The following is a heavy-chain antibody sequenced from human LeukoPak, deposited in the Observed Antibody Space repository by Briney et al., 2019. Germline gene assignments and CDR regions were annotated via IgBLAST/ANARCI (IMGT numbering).Heavy chain of an antibody. CDR1: GYTFTNYY. J-gene: IGHJ4*02. CDR2: INPNSGDT. D-gene: IGHD2-8*02. V-gene: IGHV1-2*02. Sequence: ASVKVSCKASGYTFTNYYMHWVRQAPGQGLEWMGWINPNSGDTNYAQKFQGRVTMTRGTSISTAYMELSRLGSDDTAVYYCARAGLVVIPDIWGQGTLVTVSS. CDR3: ARAGLVVIPDI.